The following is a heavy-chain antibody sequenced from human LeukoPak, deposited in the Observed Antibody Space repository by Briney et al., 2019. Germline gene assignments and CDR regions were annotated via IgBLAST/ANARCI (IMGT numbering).Heavy chain of an antibody. CDR1: GFTFSTYA. J-gene: IGHJ4*02. CDR3: GRVRCSGGTCYTYSSGWAFEF. CDR2: ISGSGGST. Sequence: GGSLRLSCAASGFTFSTYAMSWVRQAPGKGLEWVSGISGSGGSTYYADSVKGRFTISRDNAENSLYLQMNSLRVEDTAVYYCGRVRCSGGTCYTYSSGWAFEFWGQGTLVIVSS. V-gene: IGHV3-23*01. D-gene: IGHD2-15*01.